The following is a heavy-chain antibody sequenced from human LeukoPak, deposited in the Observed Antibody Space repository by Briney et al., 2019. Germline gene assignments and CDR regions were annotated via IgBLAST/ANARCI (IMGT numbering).Heavy chain of an antibody. V-gene: IGHV3-23*01. D-gene: IGHD3-10*01. CDR3: ANMEGALDY. CDR2: ISGSGGST. J-gene: IGHJ4*02. Sequence: PGGSLRLSCAASGFTFSSYAMSWVRQVPGKGLEWVSAISGSGGSTYYADSVKGRFTISRDNSKNTLYLQMNSLRAEDSAVYYCANMEGALDYWGQGTLVTVSS. CDR1: GFTFSSYA.